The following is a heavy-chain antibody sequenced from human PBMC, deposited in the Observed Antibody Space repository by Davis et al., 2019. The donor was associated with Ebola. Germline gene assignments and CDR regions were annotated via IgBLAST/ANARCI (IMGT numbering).Heavy chain of an antibody. J-gene: IGHJ4*02. D-gene: IGHD1-26*01. CDR1: GFTFNGST. V-gene: IGHV3-73*01. Sequence: GESLKISCAASGFTFNGSTMHWVRQASGKGLEWVGRIRSKANSYATAYAASVKGRFTISRDDSKNTAYLQMNSLKTEDTAVYYCTQSGSRDYWGQGTLVTVSS. CDR3: TQSGSRDY. CDR2: IRSKANSYAT.